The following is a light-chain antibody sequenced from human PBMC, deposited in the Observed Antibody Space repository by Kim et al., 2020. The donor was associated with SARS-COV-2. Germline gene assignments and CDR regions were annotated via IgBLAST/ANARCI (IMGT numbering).Light chain of an antibody. V-gene: IGLV3-1*01. CDR2: QDT. CDR3: QAWDSSTVV. J-gene: IGLJ2*01. Sequence: SVCPGQTASMTCSGDNWGDKYACWYQQKPGQAPVLVIYQDTKRPSGIPERFSGSNSGNTATLTISGTQTMDEADYFCQAWDSSTVVFGGGTQLTVL. CDR1: NWGDKY.